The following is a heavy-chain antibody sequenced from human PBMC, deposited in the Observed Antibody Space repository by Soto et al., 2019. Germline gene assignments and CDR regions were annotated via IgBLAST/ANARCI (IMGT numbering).Heavy chain of an antibody. V-gene: IGHV5-51*01. CDR1: GYAFTSYW. Sequence: PGESLKISCTGSGYAFTSYWIAWVRQMPGKGLEWMGIIYPGDSDTRYSPSFQGQVTIPADKSITTAYLQWSSLKASDTAMYYCARGYCTTTICDPWFDPWGQGTLVTAPQ. CDR2: IYPGDSDT. D-gene: IGHD2-2*01. CDR3: ARGYCTTTICDPWFDP. J-gene: IGHJ5*02.